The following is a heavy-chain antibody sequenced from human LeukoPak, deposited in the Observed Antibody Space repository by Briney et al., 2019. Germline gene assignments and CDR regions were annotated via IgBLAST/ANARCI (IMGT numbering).Heavy chain of an antibody. Sequence: GGTLRLSCAASGFTFSSYSMNWVRQAPGKGLEWVSSISSSSSYIYYADSVKGRFTISRDNAKNSLYLQMNSLRAEDTAVYYCAREDILTGYYYWGQGTLVTVSS. CDR3: AREDILTGYYY. V-gene: IGHV3-21*01. D-gene: IGHD3-9*01. CDR2: ISSSSSYI. J-gene: IGHJ4*02. CDR1: GFTFSSYS.